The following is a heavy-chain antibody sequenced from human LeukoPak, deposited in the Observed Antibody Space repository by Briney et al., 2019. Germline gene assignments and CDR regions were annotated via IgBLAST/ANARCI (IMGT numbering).Heavy chain of an antibody. CDR2: INHSGST. J-gene: IGHJ6*03. CDR1: GGSFSGYY. Sequence: SETLSLTCAVYGGSFSGYYWSWIRQPPGKGLEWIGEINHSGSTNHNPSLKSRVTISVDTSKNQFSLKLSSVTAADTAVYYCASLYYYYYMDVWGKGTTVTVSS. CDR3: ASLYYYYYMDV. V-gene: IGHV4-34*01.